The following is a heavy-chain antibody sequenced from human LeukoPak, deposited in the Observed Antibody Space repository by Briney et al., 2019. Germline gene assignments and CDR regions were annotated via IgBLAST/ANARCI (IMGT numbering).Heavy chain of an antibody. J-gene: IGHJ4*02. D-gene: IGHD3-10*01. V-gene: IGHV1-24*01. CDR1: GYTLTELS. CDR2: FDPEDGET. CDR3: ARTYYSGRSTFYFDY. Sequence: WASVKVSCKVSGYTLTELSMHWVRQAPGKGLEWMGGFDPEDGETIYAQKFQGRVTITADESTSTAYMELSSLRSEDTAVYYCARTYYSGRSTFYFDYWGQGTLVTVSS.